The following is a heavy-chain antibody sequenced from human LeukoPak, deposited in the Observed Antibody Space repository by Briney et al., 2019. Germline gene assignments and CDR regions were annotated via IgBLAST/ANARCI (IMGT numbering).Heavy chain of an antibody. J-gene: IGHJ4*02. D-gene: IGHD1-26*01. V-gene: IGHV3-23*01. CDR2: ISGSGSRT. CDR1: GFTFNSYA. Sequence: PGGSLRLSCAASGFTFNSYAITWVRQAAGKGLEWVSAISGSGSRTYYADSVEGRFTISRDNSKNMLYLQMNSLRAEDTAVYYCAKSRWEPAFDYWGQGTLVTVSS. CDR3: AKSRWEPAFDY.